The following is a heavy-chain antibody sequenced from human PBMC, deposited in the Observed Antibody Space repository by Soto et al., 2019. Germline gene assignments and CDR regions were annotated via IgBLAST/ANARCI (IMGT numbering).Heavy chain of an antibody. V-gene: IGHV4-34*01. J-gene: IGHJ4*02. CDR1: GGSLSGYY. Sequence: QVQLQQWGAGLLKPSETLSLTCAVYGGSLSGYYWSWIRQAPGKGLEWIGEINHSGSTNYNPSLKSRVTISVDTSKNQFSLKLSSVTAADTAVYYCAREYGGNSGTFDYWGQGTLVTVSS. D-gene: IGHD2-21*02. CDR3: AREYGGNSGTFDY. CDR2: INHSGST.